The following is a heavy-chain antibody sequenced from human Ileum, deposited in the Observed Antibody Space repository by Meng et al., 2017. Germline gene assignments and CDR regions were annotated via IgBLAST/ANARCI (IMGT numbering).Heavy chain of an antibody. V-gene: IGHV4-39*01. CDR2: IYSSGST. J-gene: IGHJ4*02. CDR1: GGSISGSSYY. CDR3: VRRAGLRQAFDY. Sequence: QLQLQESGPGLVRPSETRSLTCTVSGGSISGSSYYWGWIRQPPGKGLEWIGSIYSSGSTYYNPSLKSRVTTSVDTSKNQFSLKLSSVTAADTAVYYCVRRAGLRQAFDYWGQGTLVTVSS. D-gene: IGHD4-17*01.